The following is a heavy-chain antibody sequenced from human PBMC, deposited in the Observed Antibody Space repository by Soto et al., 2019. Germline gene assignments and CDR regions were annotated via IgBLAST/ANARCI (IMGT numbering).Heavy chain of an antibody. CDR3: ATNPHESDY. J-gene: IGHJ4*02. CDR1: VFTFISYG. CDR2: ISYDGSNK. Sequence: PGETLSLSCASSVFTFISYGMHWVRQAPGKGLEWVAVISYDGSNKYYADSVKGRFTISRDNSKNTLYLQMNSLRAEDTAVYYYATNPHESDYWGQGTLVTVSS. V-gene: IGHV3-30*03.